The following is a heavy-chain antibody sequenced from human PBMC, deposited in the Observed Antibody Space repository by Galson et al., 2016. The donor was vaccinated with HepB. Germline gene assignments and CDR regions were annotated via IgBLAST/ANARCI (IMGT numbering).Heavy chain of an antibody. V-gene: IGHV1-18*01. D-gene: IGHD1-1*01. Sequence: SVKVSCKASGYIFTRNGISWVRQAPGQGLEWLGWISTNSGSTNYAQKVQDRITMTTDTSTRTVYMELRSLTSDDTAVYYCARDANWNLDYWAREPWSPSPQ. J-gene: IGHJ4*02. CDR2: ISTNSGST. CDR3: ARDANWNLDY. CDR1: GYIFTRNG.